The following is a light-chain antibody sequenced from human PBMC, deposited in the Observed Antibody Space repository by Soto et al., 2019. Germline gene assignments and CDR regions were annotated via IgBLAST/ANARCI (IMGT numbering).Light chain of an antibody. CDR2: EVT. CDR3: TSYTSSRTPV. Sequence: QSALTQPASVSGSPGQSITISCAGTSSDVGGYNLVSWYQHHPGKAPKLIIYEVTKRPSGVSNRFSASKSGNTASLTISGLQVEDEADYYCTSYTSSRTPVFGGGTKLTVL. J-gene: IGLJ2*01. V-gene: IGLV2-14*01. CDR1: SSDVGGYNL.